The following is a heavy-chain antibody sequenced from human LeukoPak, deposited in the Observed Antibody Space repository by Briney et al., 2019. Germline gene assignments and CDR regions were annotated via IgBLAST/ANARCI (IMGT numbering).Heavy chain of an antibody. CDR1: GFTFSSYA. CDR3: AREGTLGVYFDY. J-gene: IGHJ4*02. V-gene: IGHV3-30-3*01. CDR2: ISYDGSNK. Sequence: GGSLRLFCAASGFTFSSYAMHWARQAPGKGLEWVAVISYDGSNKYYADSVKGRFTISRDNSKNTLYLQMNSLRAEDTAVYYCAREGTLGVYFDYWGQGTLVTVSS.